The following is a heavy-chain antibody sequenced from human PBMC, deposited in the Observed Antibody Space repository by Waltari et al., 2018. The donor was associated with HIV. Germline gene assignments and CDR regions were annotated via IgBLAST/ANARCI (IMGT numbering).Heavy chain of an antibody. CDR2: ISESGGTT. V-gene: IGHV3-23*01. J-gene: IGHJ4*02. CDR1: VFTFSNFA. CDR3: AKPWHLFDY. Sequence: EVQLLESGGGLIQPGGSLRLFCPASVFTFSNFAMSWVRQAPGKGLDWVSSISESGGTTYYADSVRGRFTISRDNSKNTLYLQMNSLRVEDTAVYYCAKPWHLFDYWGQGVLVTVSS. D-gene: IGHD3-3*02.